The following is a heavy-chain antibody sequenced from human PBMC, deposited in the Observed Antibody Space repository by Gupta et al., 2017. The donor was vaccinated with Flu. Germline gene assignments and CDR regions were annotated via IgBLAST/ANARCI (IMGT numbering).Heavy chain of an antibody. D-gene: IGHD2-15*01. Sequence: QVQLVQSGAEVKKPGSSVKVSCKASGGTFSSCTISWVRQAPGQGLEWMGRIIPILGIANYAQKFQGRVTITADKSTSTAYMELSSLRSEDTAVYYCASCSGGSCYYFDYWGQGTLVTVSS. CDR1: GGTFSSCT. V-gene: IGHV1-69*02. CDR3: ASCSGGSCYYFDY. CDR2: IIPILGIA. J-gene: IGHJ4*02.